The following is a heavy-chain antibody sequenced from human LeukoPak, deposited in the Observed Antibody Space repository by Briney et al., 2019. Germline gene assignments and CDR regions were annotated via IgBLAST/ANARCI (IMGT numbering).Heavy chain of an antibody. J-gene: IGHJ4*02. CDR1: GFTFSTYW. Sequence: GGSLRLSCAASGFTFSTYWMSWVRQAPGKGLEWVANINQDGSEKNYVDSVRGRFTISRDNAKNSLYLQMNSLRAEDTAMYYCASELIVVVPGILGRRRLAGNYFDSWGQGTLVTVSS. CDR3: ASELIVVVPGILGRRRLAGNYFDS. D-gene: IGHD2-2*01. V-gene: IGHV3-7*01. CDR2: INQDGSEK.